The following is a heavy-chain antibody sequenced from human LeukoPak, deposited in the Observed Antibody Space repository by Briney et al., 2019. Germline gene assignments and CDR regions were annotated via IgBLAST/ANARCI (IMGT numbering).Heavy chain of an antibody. J-gene: IGHJ4*02. CDR1: GFTFSSYW. CDR2: INSDGSST. V-gene: IGHV3-74*01. Sequence: GGSLRLSCAASGFTFSSYWMHWVRQAPGKGLVWVSRINSDGSSTSYADSVKGRFTISRDNAKNTLYLQMNSLRGEDTAVYYCARDQDGPGPTIDYWGQGTLVTVSS. CDR3: ARDQDGPGPTIDY. D-gene: IGHD1-14*01.